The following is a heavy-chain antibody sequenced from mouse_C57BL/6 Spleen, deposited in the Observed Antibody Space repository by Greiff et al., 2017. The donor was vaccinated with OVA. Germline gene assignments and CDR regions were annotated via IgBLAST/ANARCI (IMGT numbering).Heavy chain of an antibody. CDR1: GYTFTSYW. J-gene: IGHJ3*01. D-gene: IGHD2-10*02. V-gene: IGHV1-5*01. CDR3: TRSPSKLRQFAY. Sequence: VQLQQSGTVLARPGASVKMSCKTSGYTFTSYWMHWVKQRPGQGLEWIGAIYPGNSDTSYNQKFKGKAKLTAVTSASTAYMELSSLTNEDSAVYYSTRSPSKLRQFAYWGQGTLVTVSA. CDR2: IYPGNSDT.